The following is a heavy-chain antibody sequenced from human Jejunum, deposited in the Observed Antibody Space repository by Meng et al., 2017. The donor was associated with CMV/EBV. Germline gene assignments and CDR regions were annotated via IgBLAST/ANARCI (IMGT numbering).Heavy chain of an antibody. CDR2: ISSSGGST. CDR1: GFTFSSYA. Sequence: SGFTFSSYAMTWVRQAPGKGLEWVSAISSSGGSTFYADSVKGRFTISRDNSKNTLYLQMKSLRADDTAVYYCAKDRADFYGSGNRFDPWGQGTLVTVSS. D-gene: IGHD3-10*01. CDR3: AKDRADFYGSGNRFDP. J-gene: IGHJ5*02. V-gene: IGHV3-23*01.